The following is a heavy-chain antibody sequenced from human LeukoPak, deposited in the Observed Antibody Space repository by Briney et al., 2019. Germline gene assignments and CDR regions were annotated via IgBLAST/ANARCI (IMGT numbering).Heavy chain of an antibody. CDR3: ASGNDLISAAGSLFDY. D-gene: IGHD6-13*01. CDR1: GFTFSSYE. Sequence: PGGSLRLSCAASGFTFSSYEMNWVRQAPGKGLEWVSYISSGSSTIYYADSVKGRFTISRDNAKNSLYLQMNSLRAEDTAVYYCASGNDLISAAGSLFDYWGQGTLVTVSS. J-gene: IGHJ4*02. CDR2: ISSGSSTI. V-gene: IGHV3-48*03.